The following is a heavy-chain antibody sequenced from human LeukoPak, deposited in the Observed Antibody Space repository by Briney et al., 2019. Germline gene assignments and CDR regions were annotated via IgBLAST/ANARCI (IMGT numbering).Heavy chain of an antibody. CDR3: ARNQVGPPFDY. J-gene: IGHJ4*02. CDR2: INPNSGGT. Sequence: ASVKVSCKASGYTFTVYSMHWVRQPPGQGLEWMGRINPNSGGTNYAQKFQGRVTITRDTSISTAYMELSRLRSDDTAVYYCARNQVGPPFDYWGQGTLVTVSS. D-gene: IGHD1-26*01. V-gene: IGHV1-2*06. CDR1: GYTFTVYS.